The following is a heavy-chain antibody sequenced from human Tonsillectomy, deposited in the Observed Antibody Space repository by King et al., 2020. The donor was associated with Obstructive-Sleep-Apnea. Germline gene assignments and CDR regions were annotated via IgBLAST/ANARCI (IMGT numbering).Heavy chain of an antibody. CDR3: ARSSGSFNFEY. D-gene: IGHD1-26*01. CDR2: IYHRGST. J-gene: IGHJ4*02. Sequence: QLQESGPGLGKPSETLSLTCTVSGYSISSGYYCGWIRQPPGEVLEWIGSIYHRGSTYNSPSLKSRVTISVDTSKNQFSLKLSSVTAADTAVYYCARSSGSFNFEYWGQGTLVTVSS. CDR1: GYSISSGYY. V-gene: IGHV4-38-2*02.